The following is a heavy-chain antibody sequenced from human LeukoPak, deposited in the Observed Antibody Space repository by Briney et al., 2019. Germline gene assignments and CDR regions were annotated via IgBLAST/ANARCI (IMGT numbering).Heavy chain of an antibody. CDR1: GGSFNSYY. CDR2: ISHTGDII. CDR3: ARVPDITARPCDS. J-gene: IGHJ4*02. V-gene: IGHV4-34*01. Sequence: PSETLSLTRAVYGGSFNSYYWTWVRQTPGKGLEWIGEISHTGDIINYKPSLKSRVTISVDSSKKQFSPRLTSVTAADTGVYYCARVPDITARPCDSWGPGTRVTVS. D-gene: IGHD1-1*01.